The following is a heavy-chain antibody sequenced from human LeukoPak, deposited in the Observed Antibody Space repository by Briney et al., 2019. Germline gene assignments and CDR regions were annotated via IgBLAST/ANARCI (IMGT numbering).Heavy chain of an antibody. CDR1: GFTFSSYS. Sequence: GGSLRLSCAASGFTFSSYSMNWVRQAPGKGLEWVSSINRSGGSTYYADSVKGRFTISRDSSKNTLYLQMNSLRAEDTAVYYCAKDHSYSTSWYSFDYWGQGTLVTVSS. CDR3: AKDHSYSTSWYSFDY. D-gene: IGHD6-13*01. CDR2: INRSGGST. V-gene: IGHV3-23*01. J-gene: IGHJ4*02.